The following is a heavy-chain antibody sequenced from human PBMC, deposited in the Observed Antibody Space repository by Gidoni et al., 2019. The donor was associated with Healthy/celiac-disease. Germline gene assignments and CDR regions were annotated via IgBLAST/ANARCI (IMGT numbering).Heavy chain of an antibody. CDR2: IYSGGST. V-gene: IGHV3-53*02. CDR1: GFTVSSNY. D-gene: IGHD3-10*01. Sequence: EVQLVETGGGLLQPGGSLRLSCAASGFTVSSNYMSWVRQAPGKGLEWVSVIYSGGSTYYADSVKGRFTISRDNSKNTLYLQMNSLRAEDTAVYYCARAHITMVRGVMYYFDYWGQGTLVTVSS. CDR3: ARAHITMVRGVMYYFDY. J-gene: IGHJ4*02.